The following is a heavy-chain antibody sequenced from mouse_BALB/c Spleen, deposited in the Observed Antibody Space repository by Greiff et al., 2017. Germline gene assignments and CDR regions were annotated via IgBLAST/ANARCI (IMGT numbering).Heavy chain of an antibody. Sequence: EVKVVESGGGLVQPGGSLRLSCATSGFTFTDYYMSWVRQPPGKALEWLGFIRNKANGYTTEYSASVKGRFTISRDNSQSILYLQMNTLRAEDSATYYCARAHSIYYYGSSYYFDYWGQGTTLTVSS. V-gene: IGHV7-3*02. CDR3: ARAHSIYYYGSSYYFDY. CDR1: GFTFTDYY. CDR2: IRNKANGYTT. D-gene: IGHD1-1*01. J-gene: IGHJ2*01.